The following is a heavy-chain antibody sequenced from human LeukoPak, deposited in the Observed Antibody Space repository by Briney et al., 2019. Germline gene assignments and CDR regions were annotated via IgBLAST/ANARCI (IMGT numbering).Heavy chain of an antibody. J-gene: IGHJ4*02. CDR1: GFTFSSYW. Sequence: GGSLRLSCAASGFTFSSYWMSWVRQAPGKGLEWVANIKQDGSEKYYVDSVKGRFTISRDNAKNSLYLQMNSLRAEDTAVYYCARDIGDYYDSSGANFDYWGQGTLVTVSS. D-gene: IGHD3-22*01. CDR3: ARDIGDYYDSSGANFDY. CDR2: IKQDGSEK. V-gene: IGHV3-7*01.